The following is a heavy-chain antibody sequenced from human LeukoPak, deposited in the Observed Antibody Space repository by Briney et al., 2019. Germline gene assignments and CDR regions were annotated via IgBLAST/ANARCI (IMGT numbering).Heavy chain of an antibody. V-gene: IGHV4-30-2*03. CDR3: ARRDSSTSYNWFDP. CDR1: GGSISSGGYY. D-gene: IGHD2-2*01. Sequence: SQTLSLTCTVSGGSISSGGYYWSWIRQPPGKGLEWIGYIYHSGSTYYNPSLKSRVTISVDTSKNQFSLKLSSVTAADTAVYYCARRDSSTSYNWFDPWGQGTLVTVSS. J-gene: IGHJ5*02. CDR2: IYHSGST.